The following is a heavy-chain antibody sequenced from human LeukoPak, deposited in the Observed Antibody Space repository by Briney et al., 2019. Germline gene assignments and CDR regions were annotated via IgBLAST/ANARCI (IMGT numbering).Heavy chain of an antibody. CDR1: GYTFTGYY. V-gene: IGHV1-2*02. CDR2: INPNSGGT. D-gene: IGHD3-3*01. Sequence: GASVKVSCKASGYTFTGYYMHWVRQAPGQGLEWMGWINPNSGGTNYAQKLQGRVTMTTDTSTSTAYMELRSLRSDDTAVYYCAREITIFGVVNAFDYWGQGTLVTVSS. J-gene: IGHJ4*02. CDR3: AREITIFGVVNAFDY.